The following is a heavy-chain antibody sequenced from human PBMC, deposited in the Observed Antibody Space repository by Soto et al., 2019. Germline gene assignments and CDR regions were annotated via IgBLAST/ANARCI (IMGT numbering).Heavy chain of an antibody. D-gene: IGHD3-16*01. CDR3: ARDGGNGPKGYAFAV. J-gene: IGHJ3*01. V-gene: IGHV4-31*03. Sequence: QVQLQDSVPGLVKPSHTLSLTCTVSGDSVNSDGHYWNWIRHHPGKVMEWLGSTHQSGVSSYHPSLKSRLTLSVDTSKNEVSLKLTSVPAADTAIYYCARDGGNGPKGYAFAVWCQGTKVTVS. CDR2: THQSGVS. CDR1: GDSVNSDGHY.